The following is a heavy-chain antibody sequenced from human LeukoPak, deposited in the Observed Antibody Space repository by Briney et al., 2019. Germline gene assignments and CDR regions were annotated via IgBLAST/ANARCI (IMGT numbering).Heavy chain of an antibody. CDR2: IYYSGST. Sequence: SETLSLTCTVSGGSISSYYWSWIRQPPGKGLEWIGDIYYSGSTNYNPSLKSRVTISVDTSKNQFSLKLSSVTAADTAVYYCARLWIAAAGTGGGWFDPWGQGTLVTVSS. V-gene: IGHV4-59*08. J-gene: IGHJ5*02. CDR1: GGSISSYY. D-gene: IGHD6-13*01. CDR3: ARLWIAAAGTGGGWFDP.